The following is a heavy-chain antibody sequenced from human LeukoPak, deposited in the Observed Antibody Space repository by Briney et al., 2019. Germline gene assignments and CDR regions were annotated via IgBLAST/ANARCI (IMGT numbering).Heavy chain of an antibody. J-gene: IGHJ2*01. Sequence: SETLSLTCTVSGGSISGYYWTWIRQPPGKGLEWIGYIYYSGSTNYNPSLKSRVTISVDTSKNQFSLKLSSVTAADTAVYYCASSRDTAMASYWYFDLWGRGTLVTVSS. V-gene: IGHV4-59*01. D-gene: IGHD5-18*01. CDR2: IYYSGST. CDR3: ASSRDTAMASYWYFDL. CDR1: GGSISGYY.